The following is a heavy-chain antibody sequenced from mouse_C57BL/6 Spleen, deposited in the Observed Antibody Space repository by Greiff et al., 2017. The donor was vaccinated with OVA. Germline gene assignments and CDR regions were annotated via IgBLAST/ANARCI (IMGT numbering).Heavy chain of an antibody. J-gene: IGHJ2*01. CDR2: INPSNGGT. D-gene: IGHD3-2*02. CDR3: ARSEARQTAQVH. CDR1: GYTFTSYW. Sequence: QVQLQQPGTELVKPGASVKLSCKASGYTFTSYWMHWVKQRPGRGLEWIGNINPSNGGTNYNEKFKSKATLTVDKSSSTAYMQLSSLTSEDSAVYYCARSEARQTAQVHWGQGTTLTVSS. V-gene: IGHV1-53*01.